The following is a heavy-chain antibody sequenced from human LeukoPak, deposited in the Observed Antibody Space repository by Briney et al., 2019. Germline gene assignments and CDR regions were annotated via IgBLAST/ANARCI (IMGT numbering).Heavy chain of an antibody. Sequence: GGSLRLSCAASGFTFSSYTMNWVRQAAGKGLEWVSYISSSGSTIYYADSVKGRFTISRDNAKNSLYLQMNSLRAEDTAVYYCAELGITMIGGVWGKGTTVIVSS. CDR3: AELGITMIGGV. J-gene: IGHJ6*04. CDR2: ISSSGSTI. D-gene: IGHD3-10*02. V-gene: IGHV3-48*03. CDR1: GFTFSSYT.